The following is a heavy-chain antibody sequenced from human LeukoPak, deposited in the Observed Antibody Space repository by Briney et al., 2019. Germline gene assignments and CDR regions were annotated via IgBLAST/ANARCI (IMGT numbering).Heavy chain of an antibody. V-gene: IGHV3-30*04. J-gene: IGHJ4*02. CDR3: AKVLGIAAAGTEDY. CDR2: ISYDGSNK. D-gene: IGHD6-13*01. Sequence: PGRSLRLSCAASGFTFSSYAMHWVRQAPGKGLEWVAVISYDGSNKYYADSVKGRFTISRDNSKNTLYLQMNSLRAEDTAVYYCAKVLGIAAAGTEDYWGQGTLVTVSS. CDR1: GFTFSSYA.